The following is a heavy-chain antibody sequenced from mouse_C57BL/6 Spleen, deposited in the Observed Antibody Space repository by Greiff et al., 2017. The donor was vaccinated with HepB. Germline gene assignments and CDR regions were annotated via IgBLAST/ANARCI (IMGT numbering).Heavy chain of an antibody. J-gene: IGHJ3*01. CDR3: ARGGYYVKFAY. D-gene: IGHD2-3*01. CDR2: IDPSDSYT. CDR1: GYTFTSYW. Sequence: QVQLQQPGAELVKPGASVKLSCKASGYTFTSYWMQWVKQRPGQGLEWIGEIDPSDSYTNYNQKFKGKATLTVDTSSSTAYMQLSSLTSEDSAVYYCARGGYYVKFAYWGQGTLVTVSA. V-gene: IGHV1-50*01.